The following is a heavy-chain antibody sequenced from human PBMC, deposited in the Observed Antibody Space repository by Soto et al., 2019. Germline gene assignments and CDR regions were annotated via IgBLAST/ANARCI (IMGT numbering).Heavy chain of an antibody. CDR1: GGTFSSYA. CDR2: IIPIFGTA. CDR3: ARGSKNIRGYYGSGSALYYYGMDV. Sequence: ASVKVSCKASGGTFSSYAISWVRQAPGQGLEWMGGIIPIFGTANYAQKFQGRVTITADESTSTAYMELSSLRSEDTAVYYCARGSKNIRGYYGSGSALYYYGMDVWGQGTTVTVSS. D-gene: IGHD3-10*01. J-gene: IGHJ6*02. V-gene: IGHV1-69*13.